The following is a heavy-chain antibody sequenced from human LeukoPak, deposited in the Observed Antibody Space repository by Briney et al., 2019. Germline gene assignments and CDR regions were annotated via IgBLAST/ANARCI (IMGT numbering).Heavy chain of an antibody. CDR3: AKRGNGGLQWLVLSSSFDY. CDR1: GFTFSSYA. D-gene: IGHD6-19*01. CDR2: ISGSGGST. J-gene: IGHJ4*02. V-gene: IGHV3-23*01. Sequence: PGGSLRLSCAASGFTFSSYAMSWVRQAPGKGLEWVSGISGSGGSTYYADSVKGRFTISRDNSKKMLYLQMNSLRAEDTAVYYCAKRGNGGLQWLVLSSSFDYWGQGTLVTVSS.